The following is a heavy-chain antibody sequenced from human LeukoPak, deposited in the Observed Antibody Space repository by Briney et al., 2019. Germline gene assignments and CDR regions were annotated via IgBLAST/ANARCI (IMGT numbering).Heavy chain of an antibody. CDR2: INGDGSTT. Sequence: GGSLRLSCAASGFTFSSYGMHWVRQAPGEGLVWVSRINGDGSTTNYADSVKGRFTISRDNAKNALYLQMNSLRAEDTAVYYCTRRVDATRWYDPWGQGTLVTVSS. V-gene: IGHV3-74*01. CDR3: TRRVDATRWYDP. CDR1: GFTFSSYG. J-gene: IGHJ5*02. D-gene: IGHD2-15*01.